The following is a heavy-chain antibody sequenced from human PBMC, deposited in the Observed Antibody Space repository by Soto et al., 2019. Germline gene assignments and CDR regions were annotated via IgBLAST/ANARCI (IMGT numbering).Heavy chain of an antibody. V-gene: IGHV1-69*02. Sequence: SVKVSCKASGGTFSSYTISWVRQAPAQGLEWMGRIIPSLGITTYAQKFQGRVTMTADTSTSTVYMELSSLRSEDTAVYYCARSRSSGYLSYYYYGMDVWGQGTTVTVSS. CDR1: GGTFSSYT. D-gene: IGHD3-22*01. J-gene: IGHJ6*02. CDR3: ARSRSSGYLSYYYYGMDV. CDR2: IIPSLGIT.